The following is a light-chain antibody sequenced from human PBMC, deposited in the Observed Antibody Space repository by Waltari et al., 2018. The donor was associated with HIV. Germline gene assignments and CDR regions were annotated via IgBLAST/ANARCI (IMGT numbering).Light chain of an antibody. CDR2: EVS. Sequence: QSALTQPASVSGSPGQSITISCTGTSSDVGSSNLVSWYQQHPGKAPRLMIYEVSKRPSGVSNRFSGSKSGNTASLTISGLQAEDEADYCCCSYAGSSSVVFGGGTKLTVL. V-gene: IGLV2-23*02. J-gene: IGLJ2*01. CDR3: CSYAGSSSVV. CDR1: SSDVGSSNL.